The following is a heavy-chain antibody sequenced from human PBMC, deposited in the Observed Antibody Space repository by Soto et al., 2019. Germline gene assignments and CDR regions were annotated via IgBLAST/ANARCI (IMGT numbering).Heavy chain of an antibody. CDR2: IIPIFGTA. CDR1: GGTFSSYA. CDR3: ASLDGYSLAAHFVY. V-gene: IGHV1-69*01. D-gene: IGHD2-15*01. Sequence: QVQLVQSGAEVKKPGSSVKVSCTASGGTFSSYAISWVRQAPGQGLEWMGGIIPIFGTANYAQKFQGRVTITADESTSTAYMELSSLRSEDTAVYYCASLDGYSLAAHFVYWGQGTLVTVSS. J-gene: IGHJ4*02.